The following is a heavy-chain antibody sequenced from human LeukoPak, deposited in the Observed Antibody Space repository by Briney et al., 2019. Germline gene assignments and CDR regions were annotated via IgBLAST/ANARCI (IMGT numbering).Heavy chain of an antibody. CDR2: IYYSGST. CDR1: GGSIGSYY. CDR3: ARTGSTVTMLYPFDH. D-gene: IGHD4-17*01. J-gene: IGHJ4*02. Sequence: PSETLSLTCTVSGGSIGSYYWSWIGQRPGKGLEWIGYIYYSGSTNYNPSLKSRVSISVDTSKNQFSLKLSSVTAADTAVYYCARTGSTVTMLYPFDHWGQGTLVTVSS. V-gene: IGHV4-59*01.